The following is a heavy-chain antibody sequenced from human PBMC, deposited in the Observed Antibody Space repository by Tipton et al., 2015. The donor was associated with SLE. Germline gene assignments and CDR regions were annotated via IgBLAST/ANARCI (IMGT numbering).Heavy chain of an antibody. Sequence: LRLSCAASGFTFSSYSMNWVRQAPGKGLEWIGSIYYSGSTYHNPSLKSRVTISVDTSKNQFSLKLSSVTAADTAVYYCASLYDILTGYASAFDIWGQGTMVTVSS. D-gene: IGHD3-9*01. J-gene: IGHJ3*02. CDR1: GFTFSSYS. CDR2: IYYSGST. V-gene: IGHV4-39*07. CDR3: ASLYDILTGYASAFDI.